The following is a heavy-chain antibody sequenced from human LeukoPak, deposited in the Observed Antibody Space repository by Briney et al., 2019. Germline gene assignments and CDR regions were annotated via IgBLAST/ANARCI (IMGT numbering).Heavy chain of an antibody. D-gene: IGHD3-22*01. Sequence: KPSETLSLTCTVSGGSISSSSYYWGWIRQPPGKGLEWIGSIYYSGSTYYNPSLKSRVTISVDTSKNQFSLKLSSVTAADTAVYYCARQVGTMIVVVITYFDYWGQGTLVTVSS. CDR3: ARQVGTMIVVVITYFDY. J-gene: IGHJ4*02. CDR2: IYYSGST. CDR1: GGSISSSSYY. V-gene: IGHV4-39*01.